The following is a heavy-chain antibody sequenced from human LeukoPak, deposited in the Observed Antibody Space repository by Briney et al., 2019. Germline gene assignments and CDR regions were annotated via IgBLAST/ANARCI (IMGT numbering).Heavy chain of an antibody. D-gene: IGHD6-19*01. CDR3: ARERGTLAVAGDAVDI. V-gene: IGHV1-2*02. Sequence: ASAKVSCKASGYTFTSYDINWVRQATGQGLEWMGWINPNSGGTKYAQKFQGRVTMTRDTSINTAYMEVRRLTPDDTAVYYCARERGTLAVAGDAVDIWGQGTMVTVSS. CDR2: INPNSGGT. CDR1: GYTFTSYD. J-gene: IGHJ3*02.